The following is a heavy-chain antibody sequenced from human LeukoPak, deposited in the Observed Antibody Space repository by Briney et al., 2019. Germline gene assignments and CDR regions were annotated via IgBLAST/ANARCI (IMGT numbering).Heavy chain of an antibody. CDR2: LFFGGST. Sequence: PSETLSLTCTVSGASISTYYWSWIRQPPGKGLEWIGYLFFGGSTNYNPSLKSRVTISVDTSKNQFSLKLSSVSAADTAVYYCALQNGGDTIPNWFDPWGQGTLVTVSS. D-gene: IGHD3-16*01. CDR3: ALQNGGDTIPNWFDP. CDR1: GASISTYY. J-gene: IGHJ5*02. V-gene: IGHV4-59*12.